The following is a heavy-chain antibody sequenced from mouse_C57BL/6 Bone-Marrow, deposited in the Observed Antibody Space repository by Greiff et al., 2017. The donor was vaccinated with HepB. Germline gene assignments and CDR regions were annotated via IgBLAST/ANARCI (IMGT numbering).Heavy chain of an antibody. CDR3: TRNHGGLLKAY. V-gene: IGHV5-9-1*02. CDR2: ISSDGDYI. J-gene: IGHJ3*01. CDR1: GFTFSIYA. D-gene: IGHD2-3*01. Sequence: EVHLVESGEGLVKPGGSLKLSCAASGFTFSIYAMSWVRQTPEKRLEWVAYISSDGDYIYYTDTVKGRFTISRDNARNTLYLQMSSLKSEDTAMYYCTRNHGGLLKAYWGQGTLGTVSA.